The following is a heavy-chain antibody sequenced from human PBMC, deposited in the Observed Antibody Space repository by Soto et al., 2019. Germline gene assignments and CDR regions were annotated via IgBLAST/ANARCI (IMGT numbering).Heavy chain of an antibody. J-gene: IGHJ4*02. CDR2: VAHDGRNT. CDR1: GFTFSDYA. V-gene: IGHV3-30*18. CDR3: EKGGRQGLVTSDFNY. Sequence: VQLVESGGGVVQPGRSLRLSCAASGFTFSDYAMHWVRQAPGKGLEWVAVVAHDGRNTYYADSVKGRFTISRDSSKNSVSLEMTSLRAEDTAVYYGEKGGRQGLVTSDFNYWGQGALVHVSS. D-gene: IGHD6-19*01.